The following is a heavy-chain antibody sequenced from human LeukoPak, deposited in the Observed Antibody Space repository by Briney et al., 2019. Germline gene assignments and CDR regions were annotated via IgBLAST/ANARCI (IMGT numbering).Heavy chain of an antibody. CDR3: ARGFLEWLLDV. CDR1: GGSISSGGYY. D-gene: IGHD3-3*01. CDR2: IYHSGST. J-gene: IGHJ6*04. Sequence: PSQTLSLTCTVSGGSISSGGYYWSWIRQPPGKGLEWIGYIYHSGSTYYNPSLKSRVTISVDRSKNQFSLKLSSVTAADTAVYYCARGFLEWLLDVWGKGTTVTVSS. V-gene: IGHV4-30-2*01.